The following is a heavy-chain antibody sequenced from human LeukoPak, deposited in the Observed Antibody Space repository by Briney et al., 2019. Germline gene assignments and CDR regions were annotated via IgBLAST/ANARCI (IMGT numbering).Heavy chain of an antibody. CDR1: GGSISSYY. J-gene: IGHJ5*02. Sequence: SETLSLTCTVSGGSISSYYWSWIRQPPGKGLEWIGYIYYSGSTNYNPPLKSRVTISVDTSKNQFSLKLSSVTAADTAVYYCARGYLGYDILTGSVNWFDPWGQGTLVTVSS. CDR2: IYYSGST. CDR3: ARGYLGYDILTGSVNWFDP. D-gene: IGHD3-9*01. V-gene: IGHV4-59*01.